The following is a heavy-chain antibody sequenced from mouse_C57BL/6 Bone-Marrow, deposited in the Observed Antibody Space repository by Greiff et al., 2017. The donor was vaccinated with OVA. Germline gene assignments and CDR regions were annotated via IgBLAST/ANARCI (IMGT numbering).Heavy chain of an antibody. CDR2: IDPSDSYT. Sequence: QVQLKQPGAELVRPGTSVKLSCKASGYTFTSYWMHWVKQRPGQGLEWTGVIDPSDSYTNYNQKFKGKATLTVDTSSSTAYMQLSSLTSEDSAVYYCARSTMVTTLYWGQGTTLTVSS. CDR1: GYTFTSYW. D-gene: IGHD2-2*01. V-gene: IGHV1-59*01. J-gene: IGHJ2*01. CDR3: ARSTMVTTLY.